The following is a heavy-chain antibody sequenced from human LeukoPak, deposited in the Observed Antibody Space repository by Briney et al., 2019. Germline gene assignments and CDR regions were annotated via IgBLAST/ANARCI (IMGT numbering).Heavy chain of an antibody. CDR2: ISGSGDNT. V-gene: IGHV3-23*01. CDR3: AKTMVRGVVYYYYYCMDV. D-gene: IGHD3-10*01. J-gene: IGHJ6*02. CDR1: GFTFTSYA. Sequence: VGSLRLSCSVSGFTFTSYAMSWVRQAPGKGLEWVSAISGSGDNTFYTDSVKGRFTISRDNSKNTLYLQMNSLRAEDTAVYYYAKTMVRGVVYYYYYCMDVWGQGTTVTVSS.